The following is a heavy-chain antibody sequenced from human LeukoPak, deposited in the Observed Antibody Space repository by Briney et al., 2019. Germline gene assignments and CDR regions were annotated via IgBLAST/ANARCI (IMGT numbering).Heavy chain of an antibody. CDR1: GFTFSSYS. CDR3: ARGSSTHGEYYFDY. CDR2: ISSRCSYI. V-gene: IGHV3-21*01. J-gene: IGHJ4*02. D-gene: IGHD2-2*01. Sequence: GGSLRLSCAASGFTFSSYSMNWVRKPPGKGKKLDSSISSRCSYIFYADSVKGRFTISRDNAKNSLYLQMNSLRAEDTAVYYCARGSSTHGEYYFDYWGQGTLVTVSS.